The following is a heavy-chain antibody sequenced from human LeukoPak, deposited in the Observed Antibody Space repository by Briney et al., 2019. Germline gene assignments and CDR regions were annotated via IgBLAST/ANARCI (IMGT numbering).Heavy chain of an antibody. Sequence: GAAVKVSCKASGYTFSKFGIAWVRQAPGQGLEWMGWISGNNDNPQSAQDLQGRVTVTTDTSTSTAYMELRSLRSDDTAVYYCARIRAIYCSSTSCYSGVKSGYYYYYYMDVWGKGTTVTVSS. V-gene: IGHV1-18*01. CDR1: GYTFSKFG. J-gene: IGHJ6*03. CDR3: ARIRAIYCSSTSCYSGVKSGYYYYYYMDV. D-gene: IGHD2-2*02. CDR2: ISGNNDNP.